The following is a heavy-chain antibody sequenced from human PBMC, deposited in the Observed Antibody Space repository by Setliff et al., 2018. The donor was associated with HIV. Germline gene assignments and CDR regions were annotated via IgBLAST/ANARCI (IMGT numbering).Heavy chain of an antibody. J-gene: IGHJ5*02. Sequence: PSETLSLTCTVSGGSISSHYWGWIRQPPGKGLEWIGSLYYGGSTDYSPSLKSRVSISVDTSKNQLSLKLNSLTAADTAVYYCARDPGGLYCRSTTCQGGCFDPWGQGTLVTVSS. CDR3: ARDPGGLYCRSTTCQGGCFDP. V-gene: IGHV4-59*11. D-gene: IGHD2-2*01. CDR2: LYYGGST. CDR1: GGSISSHY.